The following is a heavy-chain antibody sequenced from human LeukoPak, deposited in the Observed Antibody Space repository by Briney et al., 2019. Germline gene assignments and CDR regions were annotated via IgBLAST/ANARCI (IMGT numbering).Heavy chain of an antibody. CDR3: ARGVYIAAAQYGY. V-gene: IGHV4-59*01. J-gene: IGHJ4*02. D-gene: IGHD6-13*01. CDR2: IYYSGTT. Sequence: SETLSLTCTVSGGSIRNYYWSWIRQPPGKGLEWIGYIYYSGTTNYNPSLKSRVTISVDTSKNQFSLKLNSVTAADTAVYYCARGVYIAAAQYGYWGQGTLVTVSS. CDR1: GGSIRNYY.